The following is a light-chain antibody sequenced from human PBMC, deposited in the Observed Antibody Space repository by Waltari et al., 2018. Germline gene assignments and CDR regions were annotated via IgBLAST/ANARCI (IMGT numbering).Light chain of an antibody. V-gene: IGLV2-14*01. CDR2: EVS. J-gene: IGLJ1*01. CDR3: SSYTSSSTRV. CDR1: SSAVGGYIY. Sequence: QSALTQPASVSGSPGQSITISCTGTSSAVGGYIYAPWYQQHLGKAPKRMSYEVSNLASGVSNRFSDSKSGNTASLTISGLQAEDEADYDCSSYTSSSTRVFGTGTKVTVL.